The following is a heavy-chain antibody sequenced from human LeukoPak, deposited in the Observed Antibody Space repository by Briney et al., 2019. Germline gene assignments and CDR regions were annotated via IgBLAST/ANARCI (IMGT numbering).Heavy chain of an antibody. CDR3: ARDQGSSSLDY. D-gene: IGHD1-26*01. Sequence: SETLSLTCTVSGGSTSSSSYYWGWIRQPPGKGLEWIGSIYYSGSTNYNPSLKSRVTISVDTSKNQFSLKLSSVTAADTAVYYCARDQGSSSLDYWGQGTLVTVSS. CDR1: GGSTSSSSYY. J-gene: IGHJ4*02. V-gene: IGHV4-39*07. CDR2: IYYSGST.